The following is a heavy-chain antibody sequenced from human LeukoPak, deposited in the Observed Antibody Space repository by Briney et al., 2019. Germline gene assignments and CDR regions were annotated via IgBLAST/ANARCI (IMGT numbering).Heavy chain of an antibody. CDR1: GFTFTNSA. V-gene: IGHV1-58*02. J-gene: IGHJ5*02. D-gene: IGHD3-9*01. Sequence: SVKVSCKASGFTFTNSAMQWVRQARGQRLEWVGWIVVASGNTKYAQKFQGRVTMTRDTSTSTVYMELSSLRSEDTAVYYCARGQTLTGYYLGWFDPWGQGTLVTVSS. CDR2: IVVASGNT. CDR3: ARGQTLTGYYLGWFDP.